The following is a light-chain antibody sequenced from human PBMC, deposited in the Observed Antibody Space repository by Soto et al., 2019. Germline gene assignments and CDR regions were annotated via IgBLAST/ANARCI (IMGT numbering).Light chain of an antibody. CDR1: QSVSSY. CDR2: DAS. V-gene: IGKV3-11*01. Sequence: EIVLTQSPATLSLSPGERATLSCRASQSVSSYLAWYQQKPGQAPRLLIYDASNRATGIPARFSGSGSGTDFTLTISSLEPEDSAVYYWQLRSIWPRWTFGQGTKVKIK. CDR3: QLRSIWPRWT. J-gene: IGKJ1*01.